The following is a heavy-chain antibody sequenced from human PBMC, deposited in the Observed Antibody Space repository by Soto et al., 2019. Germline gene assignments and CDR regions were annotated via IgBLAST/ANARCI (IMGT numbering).Heavy chain of an antibody. J-gene: IGHJ6*02. Sequence: RGSLGASCAASGFLFRGYAMSWVRQAPGKGLEWVSAIRGRGGSTYYAASVKGPSTTSRDNSKNTLYRQMNSLRAEDTAVYDCATDPNKKKKGYYYYYGMDVWGQGTTVTVSS. CDR1: GFLFRGYA. CDR2: IRGRGGST. V-gene: IGHV3-23*01. CDR3: ATDPNKKKKGYYYYYGMDV.